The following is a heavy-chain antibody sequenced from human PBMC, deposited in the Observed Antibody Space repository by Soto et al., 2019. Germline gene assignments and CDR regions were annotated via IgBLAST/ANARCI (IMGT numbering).Heavy chain of an antibody. D-gene: IGHD6-6*01. J-gene: IGHJ4*02. CDR2: IGRSGETI. Sequence: GGSLRLSCVGSGFTFSSFEMNWVRQTPGKGLEWLSYIGRSGETIYYADSVKGRFTISRDNAKSSLFLQMNGPRDEGTGIYYCARDSRGGAARRPTFYYWGRGTLVTVSS. CDR1: GFTFSSFE. CDR3: ARDSRGGAARRPTFYY. V-gene: IGHV3-48*03.